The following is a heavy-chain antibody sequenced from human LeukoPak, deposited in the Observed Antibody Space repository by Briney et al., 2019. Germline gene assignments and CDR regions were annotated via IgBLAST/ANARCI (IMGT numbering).Heavy chain of an antibody. J-gene: IGHJ4*02. Sequence: GGSLRLSCAASGFTFSSYAMHWVRQAPGKGLEWVAVISYDGSNKYYADSVKGRFTISRDNSKNTLYLQMNSLRAEDTAVYYCARAGGSWYKYYFDYWGQGTLVTVSS. D-gene: IGHD6-13*01. CDR2: ISYDGSNK. CDR1: GFTFSSYA. CDR3: ARAGGSWYKYYFDY. V-gene: IGHV3-30-3*01.